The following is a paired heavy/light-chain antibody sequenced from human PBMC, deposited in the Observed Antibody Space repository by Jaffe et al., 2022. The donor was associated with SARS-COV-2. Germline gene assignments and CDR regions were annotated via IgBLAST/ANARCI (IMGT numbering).Heavy chain of an antibody. CDR3: ARDHCTSSGCYEDYYQGLDV. Sequence: QVQLVQSGDEVKKPGASVKVSCKASGYTFSVYYIQWVRQAPGQGLEWMGWINPNSGGTEYAQKFQGRVTMTRDTSMSTAYMELSRLRSDDTAVYYCARDHCTSSGCYEDYYQGLDVWGQGTTVTVSS. CDR1: GYTFSVYY. CDR2: INPNSGGT. V-gene: IGHV1-2*02. D-gene: IGHD2-2*01. J-gene: IGHJ6*02.
Light chain of an antibody. CDR2: LGS. J-gene: IGKJ1*01. CDR3: MQALQTRT. Sequence: DIVMTQSPLSLPVTPGEPASISCRSSQSLLHSNGYKYLDWYLQKPGQSPQLLIYLGSSRASGVPDRFSGSGSGTDFTLKISRVEAEDVGVYYCMQALQTRTFGQGTKVEIK. V-gene: IGKV2-28*01. CDR1: QSLLHSNGYKY.